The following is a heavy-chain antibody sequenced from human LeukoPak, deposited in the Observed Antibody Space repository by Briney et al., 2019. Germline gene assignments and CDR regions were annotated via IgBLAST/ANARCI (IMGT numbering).Heavy chain of an antibody. CDR3: ARGWHIVVVTALFVVGDAFDI. CDR1: GGSFSGYY. J-gene: IGHJ3*02. V-gene: IGHV4-34*01. CDR2: INHSGST. Sequence: SETLSLTCAVYGGSFSGYYWSWIRQPPGKGLEWIGEINHSGSTNYNSSLKSRVTISVDTSKNQFSLKLSSVTAADTAVYYCARGWHIVVVTALFVVGDAFDIWGQGTMVTVSS. D-gene: IGHD2-21*02.